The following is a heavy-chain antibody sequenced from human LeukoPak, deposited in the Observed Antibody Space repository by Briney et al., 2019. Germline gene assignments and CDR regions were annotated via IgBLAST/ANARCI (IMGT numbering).Heavy chain of an antibody. D-gene: IGHD2-21*02. CDR3: ARVTAFPRGYFDY. V-gene: IGHV1-69*05. CDR2: IIPIFGTA. CDR1: GGTFSSYA. Sequence: SVEVSCKASGGTFSSYAISWVRQAPGQGLEWMGGIIPIFGTANYAQKFQGRVTITTDESTSTAYMELSSLRSEDTAVYYCARVTAFPRGYFDYWGQGTLVTVSS. J-gene: IGHJ4*02.